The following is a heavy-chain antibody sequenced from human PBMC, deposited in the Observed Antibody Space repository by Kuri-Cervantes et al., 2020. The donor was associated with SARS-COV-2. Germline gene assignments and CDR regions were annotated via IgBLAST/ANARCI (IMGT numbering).Heavy chain of an antibody. V-gene: IGHV1-2*02. CDR3: ARVRQNDFQAFDY. CDR1: GYTFTDYY. CDR2: INPNGGGT. D-gene: IGHD3-3*01. Sequence: ASVKVSCKASGYTFTDYYIHWVRQAPGQGLEWMGWINPNGGGTNYARKFQGRATMTRGTSITTAYMELSRLRFDDTAVYYCARVRQNDFQAFDYWGQGTLVTVSS. J-gene: IGHJ4*02.